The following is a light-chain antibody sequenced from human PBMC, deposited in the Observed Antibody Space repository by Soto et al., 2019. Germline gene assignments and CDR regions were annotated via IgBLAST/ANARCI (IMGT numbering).Light chain of an antibody. J-gene: IGKJ1*01. Sequence: IQLTQSPSSLSASVGDRVTITCRASQGITSYLAWYQQRPGKAPGLLIYSASTLQSGVPSRFSGSGYGTDFSLTISNLQPEDFATYYCLQHSSYLSFGQGTK. V-gene: IGKV1-9*01. CDR3: LQHSSYLS. CDR2: SAS. CDR1: QGITSY.